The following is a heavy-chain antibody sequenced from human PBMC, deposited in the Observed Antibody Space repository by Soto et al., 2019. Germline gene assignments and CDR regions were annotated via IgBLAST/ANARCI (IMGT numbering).Heavy chain of an antibody. CDR3: ARDLIPRATYYYYGMDV. CDR2: ISNNSSNK. CDR1: GVTFSSYS. Sequence: PGGSLRLSCAASGVTFSSYSMNWVRQAPGKGLEWVSDISNNSSNKYYADSVKGRFTISRDNSKNTLYLQMNSLRAEDTAVYYCARDLIPRATYYYYGMDVWGQGTTVTVSS. V-gene: IGHV3-48*01. J-gene: IGHJ6*02. D-gene: IGHD5-12*01.